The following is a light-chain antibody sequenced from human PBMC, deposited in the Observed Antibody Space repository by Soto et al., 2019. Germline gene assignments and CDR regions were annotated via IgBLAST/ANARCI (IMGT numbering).Light chain of an antibody. Sequence: ELVLAQSQATLSVSPGERAPLXCRASQSVSINLAWYQQKPGQAPRLLIYGASTRATGIPARFSGSGSGTEFTLTISSLQSEDLAVYYCQQYNEWPLWTFGQGTKVDIK. CDR2: GAS. V-gene: IGKV3-15*01. CDR1: QSVSIN. CDR3: QQYNEWPLWT. J-gene: IGKJ1*01.